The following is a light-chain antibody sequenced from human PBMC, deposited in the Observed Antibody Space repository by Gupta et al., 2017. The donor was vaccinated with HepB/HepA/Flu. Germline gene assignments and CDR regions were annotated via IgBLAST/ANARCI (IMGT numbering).Light chain of an antibody. J-gene: IGKJ4*01. Sequence: DIQMTQSPSSLSASVGDRVTITCRTSHDISNYLAWYQQKPGKVPKLLIYYASTLQSGVSSRFSGSGSGTDFTLSISSLQPEDVATYYCQKYNRAPLTCGGGTKVEIK. CDR3: QKYNRAPLT. CDR1: HDISNY. V-gene: IGKV1-27*01. CDR2: YAS.